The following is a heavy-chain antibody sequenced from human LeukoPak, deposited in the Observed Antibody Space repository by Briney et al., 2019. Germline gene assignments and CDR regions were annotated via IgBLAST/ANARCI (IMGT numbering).Heavy chain of an antibody. V-gene: IGHV3-7*01. CDR1: GFTFSSYW. CDR3: ARGITY. Sequence: PGGSLRLSCAASGFTFSSYWMSWVRQAPGKGLGWVANIKQDGSEKYYMDPERGVFTISRDNAKNSLYLHMYSARAEETALYYCARGITYWGQGTLVTVSS. D-gene: IGHD3-10*01. J-gene: IGHJ4*02. CDR2: IKQDGSEK.